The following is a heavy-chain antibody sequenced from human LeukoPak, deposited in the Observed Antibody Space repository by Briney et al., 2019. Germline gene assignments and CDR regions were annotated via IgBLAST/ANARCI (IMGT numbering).Heavy chain of an antibody. CDR2: IYPGDSDT. CDR3: ARHYYYDSSGYYQGWFDP. V-gene: IGHV5-51*01. D-gene: IGHD3-22*01. CDR1: GYSFTSYW. J-gene: IGHJ5*02. Sequence: AGESLKISCKGSGYSFTSYWIGWVRQIPGKGLEWMGIIYPGDSDTRYSPSFQGQVTISADKSISTAYLQWSSLKASDTAMYYCARHYYYDSSGYYQGWFDPWGQGTLVTVSS.